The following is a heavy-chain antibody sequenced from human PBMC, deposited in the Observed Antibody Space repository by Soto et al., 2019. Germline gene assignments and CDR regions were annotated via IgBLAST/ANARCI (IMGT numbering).Heavy chain of an antibody. V-gene: IGHV1-18*01. CDR3: ARDPDPHDYGLIGMDV. CDR2: ISAYNGNT. Sequence: ASVKVFCKASGYTFTSYGISWVRQAPGQGLEWMGWISAYNGNTNYAQKLQGRVTMTTDTSTSTAYMELRSLRSDDTAVYYCARDPDPHDYGLIGMDVWGQGTTVTVSS. CDR1: GYTFTSYG. D-gene: IGHD4-17*01. J-gene: IGHJ6*02.